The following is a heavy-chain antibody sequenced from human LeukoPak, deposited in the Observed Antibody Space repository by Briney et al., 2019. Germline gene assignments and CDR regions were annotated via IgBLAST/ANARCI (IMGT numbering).Heavy chain of an antibody. CDR1: GYTFTSYD. V-gene: IGHV1-69*13. Sequence: ASVKVSCKASGYTFTSYDINWVRQATGQGLEWMGGIIPIFGTANYAQKFQGRVTITADESTSTAYMELSSLRSEDTAVYYCARAGVYSSSSYWFDPWGQGTLVTVSS. CDR2: IIPIFGTA. D-gene: IGHD6-6*01. J-gene: IGHJ5*02. CDR3: ARAGVYSSSSYWFDP.